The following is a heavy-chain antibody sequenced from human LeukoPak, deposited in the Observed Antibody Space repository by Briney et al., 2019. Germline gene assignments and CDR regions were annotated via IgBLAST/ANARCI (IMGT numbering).Heavy chain of an antibody. CDR3: ARGDSNYGLLGSGIYYYYYMDV. J-gene: IGHJ6*03. Sequence: GGSLRLSCAASGFTFSSYWMSWVRQAPGKGLEWVANIKQDGSEKYYVDSVKGRFTISRDNAKNSLYLQMNSLRAEDTAVYYCARGDSNYGLLGSGIYYYYYMDVWGKGTTVTVSS. D-gene: IGHD4-11*01. CDR2: IKQDGSEK. V-gene: IGHV3-7*04. CDR1: GFTFSSYW.